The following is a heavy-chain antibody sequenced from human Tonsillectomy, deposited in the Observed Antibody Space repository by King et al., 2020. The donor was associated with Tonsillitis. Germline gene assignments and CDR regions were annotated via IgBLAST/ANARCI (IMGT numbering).Heavy chain of an antibody. CDR1: VFTFDDYA. V-gene: IGHV3-9*01. D-gene: IGHD2-15*01. J-gene: IGHJ2*01. CDR2: ISWNSGSI. CDR3: AKEGYCSGGSCYWGWYFDL. Sequence: VQLVQSGGGLVQPGRSLRLSCAASVFTFDDYAMHWVRQAPGKGLEWVSGISWNSGSIGYADSVKGRFTISRDNAKNSLYLQMNSLRAEDTALYYCAKEGYCSGGSCYWGWYFDLWGRGTLVTVSS.